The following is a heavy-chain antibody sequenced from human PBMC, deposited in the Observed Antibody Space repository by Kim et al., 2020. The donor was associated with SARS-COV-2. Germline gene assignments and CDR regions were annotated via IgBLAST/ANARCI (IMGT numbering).Heavy chain of an antibody. CDR3: AATGGSGSYWVYCFDY. J-gene: IGHJ4*02. CDR2: INPNSGGT. Sequence: ASVKVSCKASGYTFTGYYMHWVRQAPGQGLEWMGWINPNSGGTNYAQKFQGRVTMTRDTSISTANMELSRLRSDDTAVYYCAATGGSGSYWVYCFDYLGQGTLVPVSS. V-gene: IGHV1-2*02. CDR1: GYTFTGYY. D-gene: IGHD3-10*01.